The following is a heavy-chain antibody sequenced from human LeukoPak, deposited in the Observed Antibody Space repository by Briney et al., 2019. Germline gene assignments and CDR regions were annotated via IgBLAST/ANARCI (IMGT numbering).Heavy chain of an antibody. CDR2: IYTSGST. CDR1: GGSISIYY. V-gene: IGHV4-4*07. Sequence: SETLSLTCTVSGGSISIYYWSWIRQPAGKGLEWSGRIYTSGSTNYNPSLKSRVTMSVDTSKNQFSLNLSSVTAADTAVYYCARATAQSAAGRGYWFDPWGQGTLVTVSS. J-gene: IGHJ5*02. D-gene: IGHD6-13*01. CDR3: ARATAQSAAGRGYWFDP.